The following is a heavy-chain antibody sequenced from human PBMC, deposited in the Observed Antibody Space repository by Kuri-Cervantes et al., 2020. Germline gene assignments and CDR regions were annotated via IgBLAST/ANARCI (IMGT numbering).Heavy chain of an antibody. D-gene: IGHD1-7*01. J-gene: IGHJ3*02. CDR3: ARGRDWNYAFDI. V-gene: IGHV1-18*01. Sequence: ASVKVSCKASGYTFTSYGISWVRQAPGQRLEWMGWINAGNGNTKYSQKFQGRVTMTTDTSTNTVYMELRSLRSDDTAVYYCARGRDWNYAFDIWGQGTMVTVSS. CDR1: GYTFTSYG. CDR2: INAGNGNT.